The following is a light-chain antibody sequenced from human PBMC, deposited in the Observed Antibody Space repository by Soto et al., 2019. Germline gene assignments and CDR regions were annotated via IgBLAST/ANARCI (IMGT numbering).Light chain of an antibody. V-gene: IGLV2-14*03. J-gene: IGLJ1*01. CDR3: CSYTSSSTPWV. Sequence: QSVLTQPASVSGSPGQSITISCTGTSSDVGGYNYVSWYQQHPGEAPKLMIYDVSDQPSGVSNRFSASKSGNTASLTISGLQPEDEADYFCCSYTSSSTPWVFGTGTKVTVL. CDR2: DVS. CDR1: SSDVGGYNY.